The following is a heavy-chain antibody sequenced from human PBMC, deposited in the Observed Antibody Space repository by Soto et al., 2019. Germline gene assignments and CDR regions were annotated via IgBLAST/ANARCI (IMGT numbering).Heavy chain of an antibody. V-gene: IGHV4-59*01. CDR3: ARDRGDDVYFDQ. CDR2: LNSNGNT. D-gene: IGHD4-17*01. CDR1: DGSMKNYY. Sequence: QVQLQDSGPGLVKPSETLSLTCTVSDGSMKNYYWNWIRQPAWKGLEWIGYLNSNGNTNYNPALTSRATKSIDTFRIQFSLRLSAVTAAETAVFYGARDRGDDVYFDQWGQGTMVTVSS. J-gene: IGHJ4*02.